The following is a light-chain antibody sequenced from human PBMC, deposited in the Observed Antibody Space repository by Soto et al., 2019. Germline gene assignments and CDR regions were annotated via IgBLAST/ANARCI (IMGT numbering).Light chain of an antibody. J-gene: IGLJ1*01. CDR3: AAWDDSLSGYV. V-gene: IGLV1-47*01. CDR1: SSNIGSNY. Sequence: QSVLTQPPSASGTPGQRVTISCSGSSSNIGSNYVYWYQQLPGTAPKLLIYRNNQRPSGVPDQFSGSKSGTSASLAISGRRSEDEADYYCAAWDDSLSGYVFGTGTKLTVL. CDR2: RNN.